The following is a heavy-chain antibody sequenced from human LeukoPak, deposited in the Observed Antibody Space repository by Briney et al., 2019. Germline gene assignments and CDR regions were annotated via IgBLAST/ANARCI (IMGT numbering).Heavy chain of an antibody. CDR1: GYSFTAFY. D-gene: IGHD1-1*01. J-gene: IGHJ4*02. CDR2: VNPINGDT. V-gene: IGHV1-2*02. CDR3: ARGPNWATDY. Sequence: GASVKVSCKASGYSFTAFYMHWVRQDPGQAFEWMGWVNPINGDTVYAQKFRGRVAMTRDTSISTAYMELSGLRSDDTAIYYCARGPNWATDYWGQGTLVTVPS.